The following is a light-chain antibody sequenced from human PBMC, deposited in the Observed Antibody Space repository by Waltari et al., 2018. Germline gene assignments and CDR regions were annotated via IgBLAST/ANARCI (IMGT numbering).Light chain of an antibody. CDR1: QSVGKY. J-gene: IGKJ1*01. V-gene: IGKV3-20*01. Sequence: EIVLTHSPGTLSLSPGARATLPCRASQSVGKYLACYQQKPGQPPRRLIYHTSTRATGIPDRFSGSGSGTDFSLTISRLEPEDFAVYHCQMYVNLPATFGQGTKVEI. CDR2: HTS. CDR3: QMYVNLPAT.